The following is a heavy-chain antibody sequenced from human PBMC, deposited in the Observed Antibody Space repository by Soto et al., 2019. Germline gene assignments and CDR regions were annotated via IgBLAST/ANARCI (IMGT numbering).Heavy chain of an antibody. CDR2: ISGSGGST. CDR1: GFPFSSYA. D-gene: IGHD6-19*01. V-gene: IGHV3-23*01. J-gene: IGHJ4*02. Sequence: GALLVPCSASGFPFSSYAISWVRQAPGKGLEWVSAISGSGGSTYYADSVKVRFTISRDNSKNTLYLQMNSLRAEDTAVYYCAKGSLTYSSGWEGYFDYWGQGTLVTVYS. CDR3: AKGSLTYSSGWEGYFDY.